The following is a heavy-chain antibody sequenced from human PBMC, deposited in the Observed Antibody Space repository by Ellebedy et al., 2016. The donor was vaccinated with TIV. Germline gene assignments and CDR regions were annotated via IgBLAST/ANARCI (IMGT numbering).Heavy chain of an antibody. J-gene: IGHJ4*02. CDR3: AREPKIEDFDTSGYYLDS. Sequence: SETLSLXXTVSGGSISRNDYYWGWIRQAPGKGLEWIGSISYSGTTTYYNPSLKSRVTISIDTSKTYFSLKMSSVIAADTAVYFCAREPKIEDFDTSGYYLDSWGPGTLVTVSS. CDR1: GGSISRNDYY. CDR2: ISYSGTTT. V-gene: IGHV4-39*02. D-gene: IGHD3-22*01.